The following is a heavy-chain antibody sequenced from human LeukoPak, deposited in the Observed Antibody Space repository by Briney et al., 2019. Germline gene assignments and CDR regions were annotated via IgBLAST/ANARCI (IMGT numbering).Heavy chain of an antibody. CDR1: VFTFSSYA. CDR3: ADRPDYYDSSGRTPDY. Sequence: GVSLRLSCAASVFTFSSYAMRCVRHAPGKGVECVSTISGSGGSTYYAVSVKRRFTISRDNSENTLYLQMNSPRAEHTAGYYFADRPDYYDSSGRTPDYWGQGTLVTVSS. J-gene: IGHJ4*02. D-gene: IGHD3-22*01. V-gene: IGHV3-23*01. CDR2: ISGSGGST.